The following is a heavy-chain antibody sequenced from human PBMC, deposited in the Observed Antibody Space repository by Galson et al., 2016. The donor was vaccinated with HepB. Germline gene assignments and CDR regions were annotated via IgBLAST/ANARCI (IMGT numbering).Heavy chain of an antibody. CDR3: ARDTMVRGAKMDY. V-gene: IGHV1-69*01. CDR1: GDTFSTYA. Sequence: SCKASGDTFSTYAISWVRQTPGQGPEWMGGIIPIFGTTNYAQRFQGRVMITADESTSTAYMELSSLRSEDTAVYYCARDTMVRGAKMDYWGQGTLVTVSS. J-gene: IGHJ4*02. D-gene: IGHD3-10*01. CDR2: IIPIFGTT.